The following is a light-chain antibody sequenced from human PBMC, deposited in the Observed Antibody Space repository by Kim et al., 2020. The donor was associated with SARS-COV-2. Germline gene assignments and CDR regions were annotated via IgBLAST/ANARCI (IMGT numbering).Light chain of an antibody. CDR3: LQHSTYPIT. J-gene: IGKJ5*01. CDR1: QDIRND. V-gene: IGKV1-17*01. Sequence: ASVGDRVTITCRASQDIRNDLGWYQQNPGRGPKRLIYGASSLQSGVPSRFSGSGSGTEFTLTISSVQPEDVATYFCLQHSTYPITFGQGTRLEIK. CDR2: GAS.